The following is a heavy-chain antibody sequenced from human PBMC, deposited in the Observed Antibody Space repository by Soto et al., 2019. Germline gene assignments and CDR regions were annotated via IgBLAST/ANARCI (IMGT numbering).Heavy chain of an antibody. D-gene: IGHD6-19*01. CDR3: ARSVAVPGAHIDY. CDR1: GGSISGSY. J-gene: IGHJ4*02. CDR2: VYYTGST. V-gene: IGHV4-59*01. Sequence: LSLTCSVSGGSISGSYWSWIRQSPGKGLEWLGYVYYTGSTNYSPSLRSRVSISVDTSKNEFSLRLSSVTAADTAVYFCARSVAVPGAHIDYWGQGTQVTVSS.